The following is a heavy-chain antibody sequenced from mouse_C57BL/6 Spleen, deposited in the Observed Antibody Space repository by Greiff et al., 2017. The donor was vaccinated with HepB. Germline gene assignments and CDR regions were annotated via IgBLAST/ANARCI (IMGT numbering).Heavy chain of an antibody. J-gene: IGHJ4*01. CDR1: GYSFTSYY. V-gene: IGHV1-66*01. Sequence: VQLQQSGPELVKPGASVKISCKASGYSFTSYYIHWVKQRPGQGLEWIGWIYPGSGNTKYNEKFKGKATLTADTSSSTAYMQLSSLTSEDSAVYYCARAYYSNYGDAMDYWGQGTSVTVSS. CDR3: ARAYYSNYGDAMDY. D-gene: IGHD2-5*01. CDR2: IYPGSGNT.